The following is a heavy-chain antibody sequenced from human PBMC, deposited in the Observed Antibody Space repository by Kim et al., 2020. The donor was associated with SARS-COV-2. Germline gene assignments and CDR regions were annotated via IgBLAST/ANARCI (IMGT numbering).Heavy chain of an antibody. V-gene: IGHV3-11*01. CDR1: GFTFSDYY. D-gene: IGHD6-13*01. CDR2: ISSSGSTI. Sequence: GGSLRLSCAASGFTFSDYYMSWIRQAPGKGLEWVSYISSSGSTIYYADSVKGRFTISRDNAKNSLYLQMNSLRAEDTAVYYCARDPLSPYSSSWYQGDNWFDPWGQGTLVTVSS. CDR3: ARDPLSPYSSSWYQGDNWFDP. J-gene: IGHJ5*02.